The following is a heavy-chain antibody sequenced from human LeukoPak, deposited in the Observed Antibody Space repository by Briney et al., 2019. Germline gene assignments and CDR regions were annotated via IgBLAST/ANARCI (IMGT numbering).Heavy chain of an antibody. CDR3: AKEMGATNYFEY. CDR2: ISYDGSNK. V-gene: IGHV3-30*18. J-gene: IGHJ4*02. Sequence: GGSLRPSCAASGFTFNNYAMSWVRQAPGKGLEWVGVISYDGSNKYYADSVKGRFTISRDNSKNTLYLQMNSLRAEDTAVYCCAKEMGATNYFEYWGQGTLVTVSS. CDR1: GFTFNNYA. D-gene: IGHD1-26*01.